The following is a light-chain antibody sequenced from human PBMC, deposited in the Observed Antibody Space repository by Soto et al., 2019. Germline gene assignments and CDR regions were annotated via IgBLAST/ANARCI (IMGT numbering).Light chain of an antibody. CDR3: QQYGSSQGT. J-gene: IGKJ1*01. CDR2: GAS. CDR1: QSVNSN. V-gene: IGKV3-20*01. Sequence: EKVMTQTPATLSVSPGERATLSCRTSQSVNSNLAWYQQKPGQAPRLLIYGASSRATGIPDRFSGSGSGTDFTLTISRLEPEDFAVYYCQQYGSSQGTFGQGTKVDIK.